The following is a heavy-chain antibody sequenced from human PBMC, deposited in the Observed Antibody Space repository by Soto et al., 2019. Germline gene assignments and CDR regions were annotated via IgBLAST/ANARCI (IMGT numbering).Heavy chain of an antibody. J-gene: IGHJ3*02. D-gene: IGHD3-3*01. CDR1: GFTVSSNY. CDR2: IYSGGST. CDR3: ARGHPSSYYDFWSGYSGASDI. V-gene: IGHV3-53*04. Sequence: PGGSLRLSCAASGFTVSSNYMSWVRQAPGKGLEWVSVIYSGGSTYYADSVKGRFTISRHNSKNTLYLQMNSLRAEDTAVYYCARGHPSSYYDFWSGYSGASDIWGQGTMVTVS.